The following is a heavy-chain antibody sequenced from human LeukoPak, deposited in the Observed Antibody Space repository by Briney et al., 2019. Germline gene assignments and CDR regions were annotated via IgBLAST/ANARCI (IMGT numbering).Heavy chain of an antibody. J-gene: IGHJ3*02. Sequence: GGSLRLSCAASGFIFSSYGMHWVRQAPGKGLEWVAFIRYDGDNKSYTDSVKGRFTISRDNSKNTLYLQMNSLRAEDTAVYYCARGDEYLDAFDIWGQGTMVTVSS. D-gene: IGHD2-2*01. CDR1: GFIFSSYG. CDR2: IRYDGDNK. CDR3: ARGDEYLDAFDI. V-gene: IGHV3-30*02.